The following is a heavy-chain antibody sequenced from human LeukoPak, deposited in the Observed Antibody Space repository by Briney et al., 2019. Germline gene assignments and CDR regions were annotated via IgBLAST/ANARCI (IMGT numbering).Heavy chain of an antibody. D-gene: IGHD6-19*01. J-gene: IGHJ4*02. CDR2: INPNRGGT. CDR3: ARELGIAVAGTSRGSDY. V-gene: IGHV1-2*02. CDR1: GYTFTGYH. Sequence: PSASVTVSCKASGYTFTGYHMHWVRHAPGPGLERMGWINPNRGGTNYAQKLQGRVTMTRDTSISTAYMELSRLRSDDTAVYYCARELGIAVAGTSRGSDYWGQGTLVTVSS.